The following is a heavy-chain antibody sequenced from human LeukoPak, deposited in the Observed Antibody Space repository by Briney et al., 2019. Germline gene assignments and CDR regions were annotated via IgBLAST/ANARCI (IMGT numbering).Heavy chain of an antibody. CDR1: GFTVSSNY. Sequence: GGSLRLSCAASGFTVSSNYMSWVRQAPGKGLEWVSVIYSGGSTYYADSVKGRFTISRDNSKNTLYLQMNSLRSDDTAVYYCARDSVGAFDYWGQGTLVTVSS. CDR3: ARDSVGAFDY. CDR2: IYSGGST. J-gene: IGHJ4*02. V-gene: IGHV3-53*05. D-gene: IGHD1-26*01.